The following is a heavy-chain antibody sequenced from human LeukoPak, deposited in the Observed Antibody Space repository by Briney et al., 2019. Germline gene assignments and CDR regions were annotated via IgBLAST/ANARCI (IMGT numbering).Heavy chain of an antibody. V-gene: IGHV4-34*01. CDR3: ARMKSAPYYFDY. J-gene: IGHJ4*02. CDR1: GGSFSGYY. D-gene: IGHD2-8*01. Sequence: SETLSLTCAVYGGSFSGYYWSWIRQPPGKGLEWIGEINHSGSTNYNPSLKSLVTISVDTSKNQFSLKLSSVTAADTAVYYCARMKSAPYYFDYWGQGTLVTVSS. CDR2: INHSGST.